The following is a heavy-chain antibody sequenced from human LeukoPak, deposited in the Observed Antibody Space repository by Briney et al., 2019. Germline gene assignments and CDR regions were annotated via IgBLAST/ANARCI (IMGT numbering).Heavy chain of an antibody. D-gene: IGHD6-13*01. CDR3: ARPTDSSSWYTFDY. CDR1: GYSISSGYY. CDR2: IYRSGTT. J-gene: IGHJ4*02. Sequence: SETLSLTCTVSGYSISSGYYWGWIRQPPGKGLEWIGSIYRSGTTYYNPSLKSRVTISVDTSKNQFSLKLSSVTAADTAVYYCARPTDSSSWYTFDYWGQGTLVIVSS. V-gene: IGHV4-38-2*02.